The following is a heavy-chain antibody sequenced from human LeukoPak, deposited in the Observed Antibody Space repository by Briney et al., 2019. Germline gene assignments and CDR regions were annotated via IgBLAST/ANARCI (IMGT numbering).Heavy chain of an antibody. J-gene: IGHJ4*02. Sequence: GGSLRLSCAASGFTFSSYAMSWVRQAPGKGLEWVSSISSGATYTYYADSVKGRFTISRDNSKNTLYLQMNSLRVDDTAVYYCAKSAPYCGGDCYSMEVDYWGQGTLVTVSS. CDR2: ISSGATYT. CDR1: GFTFSSYA. CDR3: AKSAPYCGGDCYSMEVDY. D-gene: IGHD2-21*02. V-gene: IGHV3-23*01.